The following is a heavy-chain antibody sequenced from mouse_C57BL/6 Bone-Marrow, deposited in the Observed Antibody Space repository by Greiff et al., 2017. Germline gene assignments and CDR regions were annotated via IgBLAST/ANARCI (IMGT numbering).Heavy chain of an antibody. Sequence: VKLQESGAELARPGASVKLSCKASGYTFTSYGISWVKQRTGQGLEWIGEIYPRSGNTYYNEKFKGKATLTADKSSSTAYMELRSLTSEDSAVYFCARRETGTWFAYWGQGTLVTVAA. V-gene: IGHV1-81*01. CDR1: GYTFTSYG. CDR3: ARRETGTWFAY. CDR2: IYPRSGNT. D-gene: IGHD4-1*01. J-gene: IGHJ3*01.